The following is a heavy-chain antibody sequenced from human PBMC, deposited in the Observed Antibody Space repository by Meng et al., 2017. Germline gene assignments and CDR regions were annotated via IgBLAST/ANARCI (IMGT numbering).Heavy chain of an antibody. V-gene: IGHV3-23*01. Sequence: GGSLRLSCTASGFTFSSYAMSWVRQAPGKGLEWVSAISGSGGSTYYADSVKGRFTISRDNSKNTLYLQMNSLRAEDTAVYYCARDQWMYGDYAYYFDYWGQGTLVTVSS. CDR1: GFTFSSYA. CDR3: ARDQWMYGDYAYYFDY. D-gene: IGHD4-17*01. CDR2: ISGSGGST. J-gene: IGHJ4*02.